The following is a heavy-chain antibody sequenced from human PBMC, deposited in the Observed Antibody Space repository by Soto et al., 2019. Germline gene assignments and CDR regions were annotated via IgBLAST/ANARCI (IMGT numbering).Heavy chain of an antibody. J-gene: IGHJ5*02. CDR2: TYYRSKWYN. V-gene: IGHV6-1*01. Sequence: SQTLSLTCAISGDSVSSNSAAWNWIRQSPSRGLEWLGRTYYRSKWYNDYAVSLKSRITINPDTSKNQFSLQLNSVTPEDTAVYYCARAGDDFWNNNWFDPWGQGTLVTVSS. CDR1: GDSVSSNSAA. D-gene: IGHD3-3*01. CDR3: ARAGDDFWNNNWFDP.